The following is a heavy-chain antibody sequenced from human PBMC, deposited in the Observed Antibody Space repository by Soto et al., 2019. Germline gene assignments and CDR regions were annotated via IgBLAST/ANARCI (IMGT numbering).Heavy chain of an antibody. CDR2: ISGSGSST. Sequence: GGSLRLSCAASGFIFSSHAMSWVRHAPGKGLEWVSAISGSGSSTYYADSVKGRFTISRDNSKNTLYLQMNSLRAEDTAVYYCAKAYCSTTSCYAGNDYWGQGTLVTVSS. CDR3: AKAYCSTTSCYAGNDY. D-gene: IGHD2-2*01. CDR1: GFIFSSHA. J-gene: IGHJ4*02. V-gene: IGHV3-23*01.